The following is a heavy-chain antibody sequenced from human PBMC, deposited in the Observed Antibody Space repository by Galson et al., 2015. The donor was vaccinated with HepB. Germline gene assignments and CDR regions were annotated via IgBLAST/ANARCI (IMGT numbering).Heavy chain of an antibody. V-gene: IGHV1-69*10. CDR1: EDTFSNSA. CDR2: IIPVLDVT. CDR3: ARRRSSGSYYPLDF. D-gene: IGHD3-10*01. Sequence: SVKVSCKASEDTFSNSAINWVRQAPGQGPEWMAEIIPVLDVTKHAQKFQGRVTVTADKSTNTAYMELGSLRSDDTAIYYCARRRSSGSYYPLDFWGQGTLVTVSS. J-gene: IGHJ4*02.